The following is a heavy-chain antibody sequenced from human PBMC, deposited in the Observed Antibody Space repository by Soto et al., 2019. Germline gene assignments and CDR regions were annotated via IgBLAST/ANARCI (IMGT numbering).Heavy chain of an antibody. J-gene: IGHJ6*02. D-gene: IGHD3-3*01. Sequence: PSETLSLTCTVSGGSIGSGGYYWGGIRQHPGKGLEWIGYIYYSGSTYYNPSLKSRVTISVDTSKNQFSLKLSSVTAADTAVYYCARFGYYYDYGMDVWGQGTTVTVSS. CDR3: ARFGYYYDYGMDV. CDR2: IYYSGST. V-gene: IGHV4-31*03. CDR1: GGSIGSGGYY.